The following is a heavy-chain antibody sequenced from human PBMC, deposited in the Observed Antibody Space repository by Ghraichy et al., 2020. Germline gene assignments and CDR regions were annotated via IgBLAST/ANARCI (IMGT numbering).Heavy chain of an antibody. CDR2: FDPEDGET. Sequence: ASVKVSCKVSGYTFTELSMHWVRQAPGKGLEWMGGFDPEDGETIYAQKFLGRVTMTEDTSTDTAYMELSSLRSEDTAVYYCATGDDSSGSSFDYWGQGTLVTVSS. CDR3: ATGDDSSGSSFDY. D-gene: IGHD3-22*01. V-gene: IGHV1-24*01. J-gene: IGHJ4*02. CDR1: GYTFTELS.